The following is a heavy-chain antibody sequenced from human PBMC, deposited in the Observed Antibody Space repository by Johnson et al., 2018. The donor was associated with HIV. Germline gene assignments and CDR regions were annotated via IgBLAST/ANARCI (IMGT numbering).Heavy chain of an antibody. D-gene: IGHD1-1*01. CDR1: GFTFSSYA. CDR2: ISYDGSNK. J-gene: IGHJ3*02. V-gene: IGHV3-30*04. Sequence: QVQLVESGGVVVQPGGSLRLSCAASGFTFSSYAMHWVRQAPGKGLEWVAVISYDGSNKYYADSVKGRFTISRDNSKNTLYLQMNSLRAEDTAVYYCARGGIIHDAFDIWGQGTM. CDR3: ARGGIIHDAFDI.